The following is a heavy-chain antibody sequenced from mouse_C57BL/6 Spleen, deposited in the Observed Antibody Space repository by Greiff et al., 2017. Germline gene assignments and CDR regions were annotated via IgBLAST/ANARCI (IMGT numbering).Heavy chain of an antibody. V-gene: IGHV1-81*01. Sequence: QVQLKESGAELARPGASVKPSCKASGYTFTSYGISWVKQRTGQGLEWIGEIYPRSGNTYYNEKFKGKATLTADKSSSTAYMELRSLTSEDSAVYFCARSEDYDEGRFWAYWGQGTLVTVSA. CDR3: ARSEDYDEGRFWAY. D-gene: IGHD2-4*01. J-gene: IGHJ3*01. CDR2: IYPRSGNT. CDR1: GYTFTSYG.